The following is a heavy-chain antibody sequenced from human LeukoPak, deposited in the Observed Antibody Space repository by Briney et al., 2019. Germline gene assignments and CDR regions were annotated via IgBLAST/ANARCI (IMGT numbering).Heavy chain of an antibody. J-gene: IGHJ5*02. CDR1: GYTFTGYY. CDR3: ARVLGTDNWFDP. CDR2: INPNSGGT. D-gene: IGHD1-7*01. Sequence: GASVKVSCKASGYTFTGYYMHWVRQAPGQGLEWMGWINPNSGGTNYAQKFQGRVTMTRDTSISTAYMELSSLRSEDTAVYYCARVLGTDNWFDPRGQGTLVTVSS. V-gene: IGHV1-2*02.